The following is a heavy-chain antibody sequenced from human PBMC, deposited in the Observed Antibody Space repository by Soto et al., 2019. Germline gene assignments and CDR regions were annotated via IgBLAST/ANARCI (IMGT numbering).Heavy chain of an antibody. D-gene: IGHD6-19*01. CDR1: GFTFSSHG. CDR2: IRYDGSNK. Sequence: PGGSLRLSCGASGFTFSSHGMHWVRQAPGKGLEWVAVIRYDGSNKYYADSVKGRFTISRDNAKNSLYLQMNSLRAEDTAVYYCARESAVADWGQGTLVTVSS. CDR3: ARESAVAD. V-gene: IGHV3-30*12. J-gene: IGHJ4*02.